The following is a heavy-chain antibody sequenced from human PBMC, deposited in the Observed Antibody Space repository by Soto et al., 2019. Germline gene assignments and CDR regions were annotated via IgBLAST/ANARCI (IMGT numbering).Heavy chain of an antibody. D-gene: IGHD6-13*01. CDR2: LSDTGDIT. CDR3: AKDGKVAAAAPNF. Sequence: GGSLRLSCAASGFTSYSYALSWVRQAPGKGLEWVSTLSDTGDITYYADFVRGPFTISRDTSKNTLFLQMNRLTAEDTAVYYCAKDGKVAAAAPNFWGQGTQVTVS. V-gene: IGHV3-23*01. CDR1: GFTSYSYA. J-gene: IGHJ4*02.